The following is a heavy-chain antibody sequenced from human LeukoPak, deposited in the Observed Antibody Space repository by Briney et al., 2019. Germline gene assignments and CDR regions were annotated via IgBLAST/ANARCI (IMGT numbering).Heavy chain of an antibody. CDR2: ISYDGSNK. V-gene: IGHV3-30*03. J-gene: IGHJ5*02. CDR3: AREGRITSNWFDP. Sequence: GGSLRLSCTASGFTFSDYSMNWVRQAPGKGLEWVAVISYDGSNKYYADSVKGRFTIPRDNSKNTLYLQMNSLRAEDTAVYYCAREGRITSNWFDPWGQGTLVTVSS. CDR1: GFTFSDYS. D-gene: IGHD3-3*01.